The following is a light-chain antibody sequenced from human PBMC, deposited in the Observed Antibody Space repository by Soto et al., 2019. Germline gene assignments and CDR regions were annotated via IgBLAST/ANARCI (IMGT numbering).Light chain of an antibody. CDR1: SSDVGGYNY. V-gene: IGLV2-8*01. Sequence: QSALTQPPSASESPGQSVTISCTGTSSDVGGYNYVSWYQHHPGKAPKLMIYEVTKRPSGVPSRFSGSKSGNTASLTVSGLQAEDEADYYCLSYAGNANWVFGGGTKVTVL. CDR2: EVT. CDR3: LSYAGNANWV. J-gene: IGLJ3*02.